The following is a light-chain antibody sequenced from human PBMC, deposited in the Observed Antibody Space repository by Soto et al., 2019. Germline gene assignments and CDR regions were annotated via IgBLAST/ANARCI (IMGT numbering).Light chain of an antibody. V-gene: IGKV3-20*01. CDR2: GAS. Sequence: EIVMTQSPATLSVSPGERATLSCRASQGIGSTLAWYQQKPGQTPRLLIYGASSRATGIPDRFSGSGSGTDFTLTISRLEPDDFAVYYCQLYGRSPLKFTFGPGTKVDIK. CDR3: QLYGRSPLKFT. CDR1: QGIGST. J-gene: IGKJ1*01.